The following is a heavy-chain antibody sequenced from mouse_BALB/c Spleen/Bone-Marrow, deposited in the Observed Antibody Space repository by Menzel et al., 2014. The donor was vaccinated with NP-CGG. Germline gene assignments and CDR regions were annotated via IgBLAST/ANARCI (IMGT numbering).Heavy chain of an antibody. Sequence: DVHLVESGGGLVQPGGSRKLSCAASGFTFSSFGMHWVRQAPEKGLEWVAYISSGSSTIYCADTVRGRFTISRDNPKNTLFLQMTSLRSEDTAMYYCARDVPLYDVGYFDYWGQGTTLTVSS. CDR3: ARDVPLYDVGYFDY. CDR2: ISSGSSTI. J-gene: IGHJ2*01. V-gene: IGHV5-17*02. CDR1: GFTFSSFG. D-gene: IGHD2-14*01.